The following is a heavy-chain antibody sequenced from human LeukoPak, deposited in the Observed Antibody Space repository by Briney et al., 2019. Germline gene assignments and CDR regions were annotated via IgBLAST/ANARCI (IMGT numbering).Heavy chain of an antibody. Sequence: ASVKVSCKASGYTFTGYYIHWVRQAPGQGLEWMGWISPNSGGTNYAQKFQGRVTMTRDTSISTAYMELSRLRSDDTAVYYCARDAAHIVLMVYATSYYMDVWGKGTTVTVSS. CDR3: ARDAAHIVLMVYATSYYMDV. CDR1: GYTFTGYY. V-gene: IGHV1-2*02. CDR2: ISPNSGGT. J-gene: IGHJ6*03. D-gene: IGHD2-8*01.